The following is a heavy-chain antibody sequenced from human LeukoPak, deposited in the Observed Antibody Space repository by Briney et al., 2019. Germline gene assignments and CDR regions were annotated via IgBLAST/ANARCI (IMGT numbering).Heavy chain of an antibody. Sequence: GGSLRLSRAASGFTFSSYAMHWVRQAPGKGLEWVAVISYDGSNKYYADSVKGRFTISRDNSKNTLYLQMNSLRAEDTAVYYCARDKVDDNFDYWGQGTLVTVSS. V-gene: IGHV3-30*04. CDR2: ISYDGSNK. CDR3: ARDKVDDNFDY. CDR1: GFTFSSYA. D-gene: IGHD1-1*01. J-gene: IGHJ4*02.